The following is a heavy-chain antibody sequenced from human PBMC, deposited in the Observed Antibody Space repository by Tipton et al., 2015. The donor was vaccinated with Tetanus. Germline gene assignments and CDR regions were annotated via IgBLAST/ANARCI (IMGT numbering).Heavy chain of an antibody. Sequence: TLSLTCTVSAGSINSYYWSWLRLPPGKGLEWIGYIYFSGHTKYNPSLNSRVTMSIDTSKNQFSLRLTSVTESSTAIYYCARHSGWYNVYNGMDVWGQGTTVTVSS. V-gene: IGHV4-59*08. CDR2: IYFSGHT. D-gene: IGHD6-19*01. J-gene: IGHJ6*02. CDR1: AGSINSYY. CDR3: ARHSGWYNVYNGMDV.